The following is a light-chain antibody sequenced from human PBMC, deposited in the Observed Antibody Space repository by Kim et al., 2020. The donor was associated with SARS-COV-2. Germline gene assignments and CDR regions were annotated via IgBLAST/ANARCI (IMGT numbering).Light chain of an antibody. CDR1: QSVTNSF. CDR3: QQYGSSPQT. J-gene: IGKJ2*01. V-gene: IGKV3-20*01. CDR2: GAS. Sequence: DIVLTQSPGTLSLSPGERATLSCRASQSVTNSFLAWYQQKPGQAPRLLIYGASSRATGIPDRFSGSGSGTDFSLTISRLEPEDFAAYYCQQYGSSPQTCGQGTKLEI.